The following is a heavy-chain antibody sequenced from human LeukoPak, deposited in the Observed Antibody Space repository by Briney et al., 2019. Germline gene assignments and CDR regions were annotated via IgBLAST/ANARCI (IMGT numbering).Heavy chain of an antibody. J-gene: IGHJ6*03. CDR3: AKEGDQYRGYLDA. D-gene: IGHD3-16*01. CDR2: IWPGRSVE. V-gene: IGHV3-33*03. Sequence: GRSLRLSCTASGFIFGRLGMQWVRQAPGGGRGWVAMIWPGRSVEEHAEPEKGRVAISRDNSQHTLYLQKNSLRDDDTAVYYCAKEGDQYRGYLDAWGKGTTVTVSS. CDR1: GFIFGRLG.